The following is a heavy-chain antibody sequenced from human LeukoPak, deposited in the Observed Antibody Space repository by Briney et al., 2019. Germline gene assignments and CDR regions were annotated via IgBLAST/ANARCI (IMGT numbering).Heavy chain of an antibody. CDR1: GFTFSSYA. D-gene: IGHD3-10*01. CDR3: AREGGHYYGSGSYWAGLGYFDY. J-gene: IGHJ4*02. Sequence: SGGSLRLSCAASGFTFSSYAMHWVRQAPGKGLEWVAVMSYDGSNKYYADSVKGRFTISRDKSKNTLHLQMNSLRAEDTAVFYCAREGGHYYGSGSYWAGLGYFDYWGQGTLVTVSS. CDR2: MSYDGSNK. V-gene: IGHV3-30-3*01.